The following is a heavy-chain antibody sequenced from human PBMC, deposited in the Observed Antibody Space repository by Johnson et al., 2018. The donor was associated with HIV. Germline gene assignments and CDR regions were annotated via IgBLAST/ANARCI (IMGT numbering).Heavy chain of an antibody. D-gene: IGHD6-13*01. J-gene: IGHJ3*02. CDR1: GFTFSSYG. Sequence: QMLLVESGGGVVQPGRSLRLSCAASGFTFSSYGMHWVRQAPGKGLEWVAVIWYDGSNKYYADSVKGRFTISRDNSKNTLYLQMNSLRAEDTAVYYCARGVSIFSSSWLESYAFDIWGQGTMVTVSS. CDR2: IWYDGSNK. CDR3: ARGVSIFSSSWLESYAFDI. V-gene: IGHV3-33*01.